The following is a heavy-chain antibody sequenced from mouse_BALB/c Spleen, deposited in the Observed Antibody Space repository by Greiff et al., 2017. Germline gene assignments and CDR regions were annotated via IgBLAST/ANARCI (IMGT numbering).Heavy chain of an antibody. CDR1: GFTFSSYA. J-gene: IGHJ4*01. CDR2: ISSGGST. V-gene: IGHV5-6-5*01. Sequence: EVKLVESGGGLVKPGGSLKLSCAASGFTFSSYAMSWVRQTPEKRLEWVASISSGGSTYYPDSVKGRFTISRDNARNILYLQMSSLRSEDTAMYYCARERRDYYAMDYWGQGTSVTVSS. CDR3: ARERRDYYAMDY.